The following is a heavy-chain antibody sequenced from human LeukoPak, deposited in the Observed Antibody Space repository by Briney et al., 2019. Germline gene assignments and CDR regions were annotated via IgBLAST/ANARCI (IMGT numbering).Heavy chain of an antibody. D-gene: IGHD2-21*02. J-gene: IGHJ4*02. CDR3: ARDQYPYCGGDCHSGY. Sequence: PGGSLRLSCAASGFTFDDYAMHWVRQAPGKGLEWVSGISWNSGSIGYADSVKGRFTISRDNSKNTLYLQMNSLRAEDTAVYYCARDQYPYCGGDCHSGYWGQGTLVTASS. CDR2: ISWNSGSI. CDR1: GFTFDDYA. V-gene: IGHV3-9*01.